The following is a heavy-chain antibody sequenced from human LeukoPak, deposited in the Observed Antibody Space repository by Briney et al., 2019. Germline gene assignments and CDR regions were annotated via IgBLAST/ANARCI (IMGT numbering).Heavy chain of an antibody. CDR1: GGSMSSNY. CDR3: ARTGYGDHFNL. J-gene: IGHJ2*01. V-gene: IGHV4-59*08. D-gene: IGHD4-17*01. Sequence: SETLSLTCTVSGGSMSSNYCSWIRQPPGKGLEFIGYIHYSGSTNYNPSLKSRVTISVDTSKNHFSLKLSSVTAADTAVYYCARTGYGDHFNLWGRGTLVTVSS. CDR2: IHYSGST.